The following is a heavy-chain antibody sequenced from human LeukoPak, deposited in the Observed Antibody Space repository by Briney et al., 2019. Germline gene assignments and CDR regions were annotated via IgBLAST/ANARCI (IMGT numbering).Heavy chain of an antibody. Sequence: ASVKVSCKASGYTFTGYYMHWVRQAPGQGLGWMGWINTNTGNPTYAQGFTGRFVFSLDTSVNTAYLQISSLKAEDTAVYYCARPVRFLTGGLYTFDIWGQGTVVTVSS. CDR1: GYTFTGYY. D-gene: IGHD7-27*01. J-gene: IGHJ3*02. V-gene: IGHV7-4-1*02. CDR3: ARPVRFLTGGLYTFDI. CDR2: INTNTGNP.